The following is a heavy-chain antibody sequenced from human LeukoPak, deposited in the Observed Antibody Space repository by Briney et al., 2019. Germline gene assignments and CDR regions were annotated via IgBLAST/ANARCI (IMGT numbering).Heavy chain of an antibody. CDR1: GGPISSSSYY. V-gene: IGHV4-39*01. CDR3: ARLRYYDFWSGYIY. CDR2: IYYSGST. D-gene: IGHD3-3*01. Sequence: SETLSLTCTVSGGPISSSSYYWGWIRQPPGKGLEWIGSIYYSGSTYYNPSLKSRVTISVDTSKNQFSLKLSSVTAADTAVYYCARLRYYDFWSGYIYWGQGTLVTVSS. J-gene: IGHJ4*02.